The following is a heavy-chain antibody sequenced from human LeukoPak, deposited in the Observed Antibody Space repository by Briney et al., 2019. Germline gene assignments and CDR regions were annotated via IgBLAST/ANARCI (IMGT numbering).Heavy chain of an antibody. D-gene: IGHD2-15*01. J-gene: IGHJ6*03. CDR1: GFTFSSYW. V-gene: IGHV3-74*01. Sequence: GGSLRLSCAASGFTFSSYWMHWVRRAPGKGLVWVSRINTDGSSTSYADSVKGRFTISRDNAKNTLYLQMNSLRAEDTAVYYCARIGGGSFPHYYYYMDVWGKGTTVTVSS. CDR2: INTDGSST. CDR3: ARIGGGSFPHYYYYMDV.